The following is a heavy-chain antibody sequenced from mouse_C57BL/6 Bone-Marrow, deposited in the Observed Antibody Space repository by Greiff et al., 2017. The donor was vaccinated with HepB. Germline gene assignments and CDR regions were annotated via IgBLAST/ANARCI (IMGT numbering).Heavy chain of an antibody. Sequence: EVKLVESGGGLVQPKGSLKLSCAASGFSFNTYAMNWVRQAPGKGLEWVARIRSKSNNYATYYADSVKDRFTISRDDSESMLYLQMNNLKTEDTAMYYCVSLDYDQKGNYFDYWGQGTTLTVSS. CDR3: VSLDYDQKGNYFDY. J-gene: IGHJ2*01. CDR2: IRSKSNNYAT. D-gene: IGHD2-4*01. CDR1: GFSFNTYA. V-gene: IGHV10-1*01.